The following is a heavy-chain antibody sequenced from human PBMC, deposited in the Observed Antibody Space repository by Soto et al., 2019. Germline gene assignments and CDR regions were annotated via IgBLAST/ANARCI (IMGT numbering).Heavy chain of an antibody. CDR3: ARARTPTESDY. J-gene: IGHJ4*02. V-gene: IGHV1-18*01. CDR2: LNTYNGNT. CDR1: GYAFNNYG. Sequence: QVHLVQSGAEVKKPGASVKVSCKASGYAFNNYGISWVRQAPGQGLEWRGWLNTYNGNTNYAQKFQGRVTMTTDTATTRAHMALRSLRTDDTAVYYCARARTPTESDYWGQGTLVSGSS.